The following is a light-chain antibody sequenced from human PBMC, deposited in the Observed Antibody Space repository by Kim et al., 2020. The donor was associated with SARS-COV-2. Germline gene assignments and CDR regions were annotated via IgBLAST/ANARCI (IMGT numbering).Light chain of an antibody. J-gene: IGLJ1*01. Sequence: SYELTQPPSLSVSPGQTARITCSGDTLPDKQTYWYQQKSGQAPLLVIYKDNERPSGIPGRFSGSSSGTTVTLTISGVQAEDDADYYCQTADGSRNSVFGTGNKVTVL. CDR3: QTADGSRNSV. CDR2: KDN. CDR1: TLPDKQ. V-gene: IGLV3-25*03.